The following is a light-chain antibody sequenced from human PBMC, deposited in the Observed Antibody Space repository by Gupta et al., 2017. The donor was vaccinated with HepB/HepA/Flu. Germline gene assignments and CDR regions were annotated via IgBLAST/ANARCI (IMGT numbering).Light chain of an antibody. CDR1: QNVGSY. CDR3: QQRSNWLLT. Sequence: EIVLTQSPDTLSLSPGERATLSCRASQNVGSYLAWYQQKPGQPPRLLIYDTSNRATGIPARFNGSGSGTEFTLTISSLEPDDFAVYYCQQRSNWLLTFGGGTKVEI. V-gene: IGKV3-11*01. J-gene: IGKJ4*01. CDR2: DTS.